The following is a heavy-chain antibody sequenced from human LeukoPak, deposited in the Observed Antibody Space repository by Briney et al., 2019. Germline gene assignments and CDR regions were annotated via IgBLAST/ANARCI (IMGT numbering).Heavy chain of an antibody. V-gene: IGHV1-69*05. J-gene: IGHJ5*02. Sequence: SVKVSCKASGGTFSSYAISWVRQAPGQGLEWMGGIIPIFGTANYAQKFQGRVTITTDESTSTAYMELSSLRSEDTAVYYCARDRTLSYNWFDPWGQGTLVTVSS. D-gene: IGHD6-6*01. CDR3: ARDRTLSYNWFDP. CDR2: IIPIFGTA. CDR1: GGTFSSYA.